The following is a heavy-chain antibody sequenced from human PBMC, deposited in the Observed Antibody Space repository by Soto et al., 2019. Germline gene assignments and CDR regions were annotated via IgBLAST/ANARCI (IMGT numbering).Heavy chain of an antibody. CDR3: ARDYYRFNSGYGFSMDV. CDR2: ISYDGSNK. V-gene: IGHV3-30-3*01. D-gene: IGHD5-12*01. J-gene: IGHJ6*02. CDR1: GFTFSSYA. Sequence: QVQLVESGGGVVQPGRSLRLSCAASGFTFSSYAMHWVRQAPGKGLEWVAVISYDGSNKYYADSVKGRFTISRDNSKNTLYLQMNRLTAEDTAVYYCARDYYRFNSGYGFSMDVWGQGTTVTVSS.